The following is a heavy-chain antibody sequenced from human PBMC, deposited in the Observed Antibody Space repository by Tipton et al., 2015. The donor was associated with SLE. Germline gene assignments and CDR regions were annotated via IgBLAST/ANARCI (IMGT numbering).Heavy chain of an antibody. V-gene: IGHV3-23*01. D-gene: IGHD5-12*01. CDR2: ISGGIITT. CDR3: ARRGGYRAYEDYFDS. CDR1: GFNFWTSS. J-gene: IGHJ4*02. Sequence: SLRLSCAASGFNFWTSSMSWVRQAPGKGPEWVSAISGGIITTDYADSVKGQFTISRDNSKRMVYLQMDGLRVDDTAVYYCARRGGYRAYEDYFDSWGQGTLVTVSS.